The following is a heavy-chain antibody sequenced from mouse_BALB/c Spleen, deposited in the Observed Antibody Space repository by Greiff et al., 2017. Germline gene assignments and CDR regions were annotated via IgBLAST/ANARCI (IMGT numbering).Heavy chain of an antibody. Sequence: QVQLQQSGAELARPGASVKLSCKASGYTFTSYWMQWVKQRPGQGLEWIGAIYPGDGDTRYTQKFKGKATLTADKSSSTAYMQLSSLASEDSAVYYCARYDDSSYYAMDYWGQGTSVTVSS. V-gene: IGHV1-87*01. D-gene: IGHD2-13*01. CDR3: ARYDDSSYYAMDY. J-gene: IGHJ4*01. CDR1: GYTFTSYW. CDR2: IYPGDGDT.